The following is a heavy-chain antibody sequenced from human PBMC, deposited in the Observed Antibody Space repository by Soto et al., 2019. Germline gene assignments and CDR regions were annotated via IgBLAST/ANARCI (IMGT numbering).Heavy chain of an antibody. V-gene: IGHV3-7*01. CDR2: IKQDGSEK. CDR3: ARDRYSYYDFWSGSLPYYYFGMDV. Sequence: GGSLRLSCAASGFTFSSYWMSWVRQAPGKGLEWVANIKQDGSEKYYVDSVKGRFTISRDNAKDSLYLQMNSLRAEDTAVYYCARDRYSYYDFWSGSLPYYYFGMDVWGQGTTVTVSS. J-gene: IGHJ6*02. D-gene: IGHD3-3*01. CDR1: GFTFSSYW.